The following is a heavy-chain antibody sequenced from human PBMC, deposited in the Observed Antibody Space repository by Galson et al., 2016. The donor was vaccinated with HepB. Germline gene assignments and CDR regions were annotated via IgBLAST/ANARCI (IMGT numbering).Heavy chain of an antibody. J-gene: IGHJ4*02. D-gene: IGHD3-22*01. Sequence: SVKVSCKASGYTFTRYGMSWVRQAPGQGLEWMGGIRDYEDNTKYAQYFQGRVTMTTDTSTSTAYMEMRSLRYDDKAVYFCARRLNYYDNSRLSGYWGQGTLVTVSS. CDR3: ARRLNYYDNSRLSGY. V-gene: IGHV1-18*04. CDR2: IRDYEDNT. CDR1: GYTFTRYG.